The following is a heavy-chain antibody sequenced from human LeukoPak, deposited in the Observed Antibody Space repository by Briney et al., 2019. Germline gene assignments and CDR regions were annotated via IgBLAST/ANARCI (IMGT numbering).Heavy chain of an antibody. CDR1: GFTFSSYG. V-gene: IGHV3-30*02. CDR3: AKELDYDFWSGYGSVRPNDY. Sequence: GGSLRLSCAASGFTFSSYGMHWVHQAPGKGLEWVAFIRYDGSNKYYADSVKGRFTISRDNSKNTLYLQMNSLRAEDTAVYYCAKELDYDFWSGYGSVRPNDYWGQGTLVTVSS. CDR2: IRYDGSNK. D-gene: IGHD3-3*01. J-gene: IGHJ4*02.